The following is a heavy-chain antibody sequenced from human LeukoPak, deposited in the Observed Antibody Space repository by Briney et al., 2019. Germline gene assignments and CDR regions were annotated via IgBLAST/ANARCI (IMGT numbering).Heavy chain of an antibody. CDR3: ARVGGVVITTRTAVDY. D-gene: IGHD3-22*01. Sequence: ASVKVSCKASGYTFTGYYMHWVRQAPGQGLEWMGWINPNSGGTNYAQKFQGRVTMTRDTSISTAYMELSRLRSDDTAVYYCARVGGVVITTRTAVDYWGQGTLVTVSS. CDR1: GYTFTGYY. CDR2: INPNSGGT. J-gene: IGHJ4*02. V-gene: IGHV1-2*02.